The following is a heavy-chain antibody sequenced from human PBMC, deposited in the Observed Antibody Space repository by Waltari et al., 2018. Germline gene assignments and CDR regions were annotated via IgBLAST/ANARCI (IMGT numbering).Heavy chain of an antibody. CDR1: GGTFSSYA. J-gene: IGHJ6*02. CDR2: IIPILGIA. CDR3: ASRGKLRFLERGGMDV. D-gene: IGHD3-3*01. V-gene: IGHV1-69*04. Sequence: QVQLVQSGAEVKKPGSSVKVSCKASGGTFSSYAISWVRQAPGQGLEWMGRIIPILGIANYAQKFQGRVTITADKSTSTAYMELSSLRSENTAVYYCASRGKLRFLERGGMDVWGQGTTVTVSS.